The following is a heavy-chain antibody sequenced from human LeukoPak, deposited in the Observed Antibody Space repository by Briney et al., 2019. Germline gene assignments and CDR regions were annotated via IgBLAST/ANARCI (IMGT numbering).Heavy chain of an antibody. CDR1: GFTFSSYG. CDR2: IWYDGSNK. J-gene: IGHJ4*02. CDR3: ARIGDGYNPLIDY. V-gene: IGHV3-33*01. Sequence: GGSLRLSCAASGFTFSSYGMHWVRQAPGKGLEWVAVIWYDGSNKYYADSVKGRFTISRENSKNTLYLQMNSLRAEDTAVYYCARIGDGYNPLIDYWGQGTLVTVSS. D-gene: IGHD5-24*01.